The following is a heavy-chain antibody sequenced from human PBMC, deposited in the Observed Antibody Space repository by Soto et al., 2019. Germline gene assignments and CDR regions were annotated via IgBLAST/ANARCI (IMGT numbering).Heavy chain of an antibody. D-gene: IGHD6-6*01. CDR3: ARDLIAAEYYFDY. V-gene: IGHV3-33*01. CDR2: IWYDGSNK. J-gene: IGHJ4*02. Sequence: GGSLRLSCAASGFTFSSYGMHWVRQAPGKGLEWVAVIWYDGSNKYYADSVKGRFTISRDNSKNTLYLQMNSLRAEDTAVYYCARDLIAAEYYFDYWGQGTLVTVSS. CDR1: GFTFSSYG.